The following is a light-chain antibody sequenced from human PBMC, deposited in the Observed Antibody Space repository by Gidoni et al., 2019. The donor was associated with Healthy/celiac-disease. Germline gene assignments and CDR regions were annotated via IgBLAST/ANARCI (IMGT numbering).Light chain of an antibody. CDR1: QGISNY. CDR2: AAS. CDR3: QKYNSAPQT. Sequence: DIQMTQSPSSLSASVGARVTIPCRASQGISNYLAWYQQKPGKVPKLLIYAASTLQSGVPSRFSGSGSGTDFTLTISSLQPEDVATYYCQKYNSAPQTFGQGTKVEIK. J-gene: IGKJ1*01. V-gene: IGKV1-27*01.